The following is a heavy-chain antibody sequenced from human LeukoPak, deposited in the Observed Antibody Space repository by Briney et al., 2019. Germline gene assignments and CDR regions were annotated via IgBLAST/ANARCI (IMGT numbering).Heavy chain of an antibody. CDR2: ISSRSTTM. D-gene: IGHD4-17*01. CDR1: GFTFNDYY. J-gene: IGHJ4*02. CDR3: ARTHGDYFDY. Sequence: GGSLRLSCAASGFTFNDYYMSWIRQAPGQGLEWISYISSRSTTMYYADYLKGRFTISRDDAKNSLSLQMSSLRAEDTAVYYCARTHGDYFDYWGQGTLVTVSS. V-gene: IGHV3-11*01.